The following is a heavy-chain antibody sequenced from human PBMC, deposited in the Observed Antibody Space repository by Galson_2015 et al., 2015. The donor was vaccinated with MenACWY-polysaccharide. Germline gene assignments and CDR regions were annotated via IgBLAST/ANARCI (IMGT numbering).Heavy chain of an antibody. Sequence: SLRLSCAASGFTFSGNWMHWVRQAPGKGLVWVSRINSDGSGTTYADSVKGRFTISRDNAKNTLYLQMNSLRAEDTAVYYCWVYCSSTSCYSGIPSGGQGTLVTVSS. CDR3: WVYCSSTSCYSGIPS. CDR2: INSDGSGT. CDR1: GFTFSGNW. D-gene: IGHD2-2*01. J-gene: IGHJ4*02. V-gene: IGHV3-74*01.